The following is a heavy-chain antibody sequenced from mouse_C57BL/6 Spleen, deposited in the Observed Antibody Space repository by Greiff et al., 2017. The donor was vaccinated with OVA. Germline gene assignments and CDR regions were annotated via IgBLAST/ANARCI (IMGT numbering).Heavy chain of an antibody. CDR1: GYAFSSSW. Sequence: QVQLQQSGPELVKPGASVKISCKASGYAFSSSWMNWVKQRPGKGLEWIGRIYPGDGDTNYNGKFKGKATLTADKSSSTAYMQLSSLTSEDSAVYFCAREDYGSQAWFAYWGQGTLVTVSA. D-gene: IGHD1-1*01. V-gene: IGHV1-82*01. J-gene: IGHJ3*01. CDR3: AREDYGSQAWFAY. CDR2: IYPGDGDT.